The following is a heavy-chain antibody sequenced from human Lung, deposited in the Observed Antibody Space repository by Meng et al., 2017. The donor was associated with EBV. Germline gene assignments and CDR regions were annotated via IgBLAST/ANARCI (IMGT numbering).Heavy chain of an antibody. CDR2: IYYSGST. CDR3: ARQSGYFDY. CDR1: GGSTSSYY. D-gene: IGHD3-10*01. J-gene: IGHJ4*02. Sequence: QVKRPEPGPRRVKPSEPLSLTCPVSGGSTSSYYWSWIRQPPGKGLEWIGHIYYSGSTNYNPSLKSRVTISVDTSKNQFSLKLSSVTATDTAVYYCARQSGYFDYWGQGTLVTVSS. V-gene: IGHV4-59*08.